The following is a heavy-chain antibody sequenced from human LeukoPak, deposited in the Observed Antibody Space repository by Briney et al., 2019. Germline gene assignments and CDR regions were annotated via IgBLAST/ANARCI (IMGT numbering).Heavy chain of an antibody. CDR2: IDPNSAGTNT. J-gene: IGHJ4*02. Sequence: GASVKVSCKGSGNTFSGSYVHWVRQAPEQGLEWLGWIDPNSAGTNTNYAQKFQDRVTFTKDASVSTAYMELSRLTTDDTAVYYYARQHWPDKFVDFWGQGTLVTVSS. CDR1: GNTFSGSY. D-gene: IGHD1-1*01. V-gene: IGHV1-2*02. CDR3: ARQHWPDKFVDF.